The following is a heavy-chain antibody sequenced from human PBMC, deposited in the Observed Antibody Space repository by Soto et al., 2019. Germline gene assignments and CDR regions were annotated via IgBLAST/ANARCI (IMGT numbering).Heavy chain of an antibody. V-gene: IGHV4-34*01. CDR2: INHSGST. Sequence: SETLSLTCAVYGGSFSGYYWSWIRQPPGKGLEWIGEINHSGSTNYNPSLKSRVTISVDTSENQFSLKLSSVTAADTAVYYCARGSQLRFLEWLSGGKYYFDYWGQGALVTVSS. CDR3: ARGSQLRFLEWLSGGKYYFDY. CDR1: GGSFSGYY. D-gene: IGHD3-3*01. J-gene: IGHJ4*02.